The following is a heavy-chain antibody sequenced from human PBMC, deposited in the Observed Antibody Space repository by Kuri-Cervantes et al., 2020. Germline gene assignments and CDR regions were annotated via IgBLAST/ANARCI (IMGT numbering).Heavy chain of an antibody. CDR3: ARQTAAARTIDY. V-gene: IGHV4-39*01. D-gene: IGHD6-13*01. Sequence: SETLSLTCTVSGGSLNSSGYYYTWIRQPPGKGLEWVGSISYSGSTYCSPSLKSRVTVSVDTSKKQFSVKLSSVTAADTAVYYCARQTAAARTIDYWGQGTLVTVSS. CDR2: ISYSGST. J-gene: IGHJ4*02. CDR1: GGSLNSSGYY.